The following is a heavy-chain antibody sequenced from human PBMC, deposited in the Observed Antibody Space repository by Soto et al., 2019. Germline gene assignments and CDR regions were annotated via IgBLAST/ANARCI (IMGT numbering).Heavy chain of an antibody. CDR3: ARGLTTYYYYYGMDV. D-gene: IGHD3-3*01. CDR2: ISYDGSNK. V-gene: IGHV3-30-3*01. CDR1: GFTFSSYA. Sequence: QVQLVESGGGVVQPGRSLRLSCAASGFTFSSYAMHWVRQAPGKGLEWVAVISYDGSNKYYADSVKGRFTISRDNSKNTLYLQMNSLRAEDTAVYYCARGLTTYYYYYGMDVWGQGTTVTVSS. J-gene: IGHJ6*02.